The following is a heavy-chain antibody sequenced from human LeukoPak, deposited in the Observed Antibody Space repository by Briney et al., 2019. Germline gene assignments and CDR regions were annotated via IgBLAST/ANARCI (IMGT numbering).Heavy chain of an antibody. CDR3: ARGEGRDGYLPTS. Sequence: ASVKVSCKASGYTFTAYYMHWVRQAPGQGLEWLGRINPYSGDTNYAQKFQGRVTMTRDTSISTAYMDLTRLRSDDTAVYYCARGEGRDGYLPTSWGQGTLVTVSP. CDR2: INPYSGDT. CDR1: GYTFTAYY. J-gene: IGHJ4*02. V-gene: IGHV1-2*06. D-gene: IGHD5-24*01.